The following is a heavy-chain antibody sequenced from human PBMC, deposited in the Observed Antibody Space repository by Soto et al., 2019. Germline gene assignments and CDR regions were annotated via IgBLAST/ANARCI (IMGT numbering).Heavy chain of an antibody. Sequence: ASVKVSCKASGYTFTSYDINWVRQATGQGLEWMGWMNPNSGNTGYAQKFQGRVTMTRNTSISTACMELSSLRSEDTAVYYCARGPSYSDSYFDHWGQGTLVTVSS. CDR2: MNPNSGNT. D-gene: IGHD4-17*01. J-gene: IGHJ4*02. V-gene: IGHV1-8*01. CDR3: ARGPSYSDSYFDH. CDR1: GYTFTSYD.